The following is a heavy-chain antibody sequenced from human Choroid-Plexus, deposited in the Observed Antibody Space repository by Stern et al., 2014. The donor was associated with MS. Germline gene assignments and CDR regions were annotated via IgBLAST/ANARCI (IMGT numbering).Heavy chain of an antibody. D-gene: IGHD2-21*02. CDR2: IKQDGSEK. CDR3: AADTRAMTVFY. J-gene: IGHJ4*02. Sequence: EVQLVESGGGLVQPGGSLRLSCAASGLTLSSYWMSWVRQAPGKGLEWVANIKQDGSEKYYVDSVKGRFTISRDNAKNSLFLQMNSLRAEDTAVYYCAADTRAMTVFYCSQGTLVTVSS. V-gene: IGHV3-7*01. CDR1: GLTLSSYW.